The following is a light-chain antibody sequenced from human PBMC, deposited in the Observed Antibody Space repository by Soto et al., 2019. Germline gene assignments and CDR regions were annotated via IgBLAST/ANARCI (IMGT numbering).Light chain of an antibody. Sequence: QSALTQPASVSGSPGQSITISCTGTSSDVGGYNYVSWYQQHPGIAPKLLIYRVTNRPSGVSPRFSGSKSGNTASLTISGLLPEDDADYHCSSYTSASTLLYLFGTGTKVTVL. CDR3: SSYTSASTLLYL. CDR1: SSDVGGYNY. CDR2: RVT. J-gene: IGLJ1*01. V-gene: IGLV2-14*01.